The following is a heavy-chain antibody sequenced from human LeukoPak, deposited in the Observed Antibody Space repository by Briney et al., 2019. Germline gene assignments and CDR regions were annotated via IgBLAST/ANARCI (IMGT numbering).Heavy chain of an antibody. V-gene: IGHV1-2*02. Sequence: ASVKVSCKASGYTFTDYYIHWVRQAPGQGLEWMGWISPNSGGTNYAQTFQDRVTMTRDTSVGTAYMEVSRLRSDDTAVYYCARLYSKGWYALDYWGQGTLVTVSS. CDR2: ISPNSGGT. D-gene: IGHD6-19*01. CDR3: ARLYSKGWYALDY. J-gene: IGHJ4*01. CDR1: GYTFTDYY.